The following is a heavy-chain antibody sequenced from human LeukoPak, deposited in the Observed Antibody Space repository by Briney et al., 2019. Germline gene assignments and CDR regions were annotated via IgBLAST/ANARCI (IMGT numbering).Heavy chain of an antibody. CDR2: INPSGGST. CDR1: GYTFTSYY. D-gene: IGHD3-22*01. V-gene: IGHV1-46*01. Sequence: ASAKVSCKASGYTFTSYYMHWVRQAPGQGLEWMGIINPSGGSTSYAQKFQGRVTMTRDMSTSTVYMELSSLRSEDTAVYYCARDGYYDSSGYYPYFDYWGQGTLVTVSS. CDR3: ARDGYYDSSGYYPYFDY. J-gene: IGHJ4*02.